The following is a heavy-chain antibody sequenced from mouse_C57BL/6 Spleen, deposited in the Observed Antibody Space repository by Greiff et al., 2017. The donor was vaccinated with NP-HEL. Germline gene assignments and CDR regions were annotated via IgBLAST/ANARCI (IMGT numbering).Heavy chain of an antibody. Sequence: QVQLQQSGAELVRPGASVTLSCKASGYTFTDYEMHWVKQTPVHGLEWIGAIDPETGGTAYNQKFKGKAILTADKSSSTAYMELHSLTSVDSAVYYCTREALMVTPFAYWGQGTLVTVSA. J-gene: IGHJ3*01. CDR2: IDPETGGT. D-gene: IGHD2-2*01. CDR1: GYTFTDYE. CDR3: TREALMVTPFAY. V-gene: IGHV1-15*01.